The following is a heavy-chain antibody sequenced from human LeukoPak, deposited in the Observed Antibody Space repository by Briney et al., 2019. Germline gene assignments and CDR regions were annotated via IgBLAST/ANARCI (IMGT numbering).Heavy chain of an antibody. CDR2: IYYSGST. Sequence: PSETLSLTCTVSGGSISSYYWSWIRQPPGKGLEWIGYIYYSGSTNYNPSLKSRVTISVDTSKNQFSLKLSSVTAADTAVYYCARLDYSSGWYVGVDYWGQGTLVTVSS. J-gene: IGHJ4*02. D-gene: IGHD6-19*01. CDR1: GGSISSYY. CDR3: ARLDYSSGWYVGVDY. V-gene: IGHV4-59*08.